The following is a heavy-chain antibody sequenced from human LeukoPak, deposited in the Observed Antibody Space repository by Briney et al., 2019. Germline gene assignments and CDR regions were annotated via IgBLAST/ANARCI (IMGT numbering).Heavy chain of an antibody. D-gene: IGHD3-3*01. J-gene: IGHJ4*02. CDR3: ARHKGAEITIFGVVTRKPFDY. V-gene: IGHV4-38-2*01. CDR2: IHHSGST. Sequence: ASETLSLTCAVSGYSISSGYYWGWIRQPPGKGLEWIGSIHHSGSTYYNLSLKSRVTISVDTSKNQFSLKLSSVTAADTAVYYCARHKGAEITIFGVVTRKPFDYWGQGTLVTVSS. CDR1: GYSISSGYY.